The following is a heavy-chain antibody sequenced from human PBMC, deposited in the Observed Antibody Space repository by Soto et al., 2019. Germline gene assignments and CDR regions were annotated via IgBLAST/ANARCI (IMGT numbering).Heavy chain of an antibody. CDR1: GGSINTYY. V-gene: IGHV4-59*12. J-gene: IGHJ4*02. CDR2: VDYSGNS. D-gene: IGHD6-19*01. CDR3: ARGLSTHIAVAGMGYFDS. Sequence: SETLSLTCTVSGGSINTYYWSWIRQPPGKGLEWIGYVDYSGNSDSSPSLKSRVAISLDASKNHFSLQLTSVTAADTAVYYCARGLSTHIAVAGMGYFDSWGQGTLVTVSS.